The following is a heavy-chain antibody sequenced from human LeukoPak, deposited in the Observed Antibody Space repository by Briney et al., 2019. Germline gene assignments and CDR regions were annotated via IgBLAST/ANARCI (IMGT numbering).Heavy chain of an antibody. D-gene: IGHD6-6*01. CDR2: INHSGST. V-gene: IGHV4-34*01. CDR1: GGSFSGYY. Sequence: PSETLSLTCAVYGGSFSGYYWSWIRQPPGKGLEWIGEINHSGSTNYNPSLKSRVTISVDTPKNQFSLKLSSVTAADTAVYYCARGRSNRKIAAKPFDYWGQGTLVTVSS. J-gene: IGHJ4*02. CDR3: ARGRSNRKIAAKPFDY.